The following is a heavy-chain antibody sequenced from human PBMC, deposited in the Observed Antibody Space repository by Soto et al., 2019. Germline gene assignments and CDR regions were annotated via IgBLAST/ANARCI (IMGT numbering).Heavy chain of an antibody. Sequence: QVQLVQSGAEVKKPGASVKVSCKASGYTFTSYAMHWVRQAPGQRLEWMGWINAGNGNTKYSQKCQGRGTLTRDTSASTDYMELSSLRSEDTAVYYCARVTIVRAGELLTHRPAYYYYYMDVWGKGTTVTVSS. CDR2: INAGNGNT. D-gene: IGHD3-10*01. J-gene: IGHJ6*03. V-gene: IGHV1-3*01. CDR3: ARVTIVRAGELLTHRPAYYYYYMDV. CDR1: GYTFTSYA.